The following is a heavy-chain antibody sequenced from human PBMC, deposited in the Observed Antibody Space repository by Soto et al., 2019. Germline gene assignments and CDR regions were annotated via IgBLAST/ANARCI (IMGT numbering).Heavy chain of an antibody. CDR3: VRDGTKTLRDWFDP. CDR1: GASISGFY. J-gene: IGHJ5*02. D-gene: IGHD1-1*01. V-gene: IGHV4-4*07. CDR2: IYATGTS. Sequence: SETLSLTCTVSGASISGFYWSCIRKSAGRGLEWIGRIYATGTSDYNPSLKSRVMMSVDTSKKQFSLELRSVTAADTAVYYCVRDGTKTLRDWFDPCGQGISVTVSS.